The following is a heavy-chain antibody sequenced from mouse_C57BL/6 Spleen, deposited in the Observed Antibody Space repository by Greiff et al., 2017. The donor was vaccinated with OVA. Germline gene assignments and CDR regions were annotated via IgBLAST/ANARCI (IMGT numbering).Heavy chain of an antibody. V-gene: IGHV1-85*01. Sequence: QVQLKQSGPELVKPGASVKLSCKASGYTFSSYAINWVKQRPGQGLEWIGWIYPRDGSTKYNEKFKGKATLTVDTSSSTAYMELHRLTSEDSAVSFCAYYYGSSSWSLDYWGQGTSVTVSS. CDR3: AYYYGSSSWSLDY. J-gene: IGHJ4*01. CDR1: GYTFSSYA. CDR2: IYPRDGST. D-gene: IGHD1-1*01.